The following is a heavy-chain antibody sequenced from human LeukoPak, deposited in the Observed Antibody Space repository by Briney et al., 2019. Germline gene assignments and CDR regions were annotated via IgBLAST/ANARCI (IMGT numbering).Heavy chain of an antibody. J-gene: IGHJ4*02. V-gene: IGHV1-18*04. CDR1: GYTFTGYY. Sequence: ASVKVSCKASGYTFTGYYMHWVRQAPGQGLEWMGWISAYNGNTNYAQKLQGRDTMTTDTSTSTAYMELRSLRSDDTAVYYCARDQGSSGWGADFDYWGQGTLVTVSS. CDR2: ISAYNGNT. CDR3: ARDQGSSGWGADFDY. D-gene: IGHD6-19*01.